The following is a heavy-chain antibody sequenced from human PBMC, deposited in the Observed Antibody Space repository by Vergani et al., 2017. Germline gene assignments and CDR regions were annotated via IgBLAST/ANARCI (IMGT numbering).Heavy chain of an antibody. Sequence: EVQLVESGGGLVKPGGSLRLSCAASGFTFSNAWMSWVRQAPGKGLEWVGRIKSKTDGGTIDYAAPVKGRFTISRDNSKNTLYLQMNSLRAEDTAVYYCARVLRDILTGYYVDAFDIWGQGTMVTVSS. J-gene: IGHJ3*02. V-gene: IGHV3-15*01. CDR1: GFTFSNAW. CDR2: IKSKTDGGTI. D-gene: IGHD3-9*01. CDR3: ARVLRDILTGYYVDAFDI.